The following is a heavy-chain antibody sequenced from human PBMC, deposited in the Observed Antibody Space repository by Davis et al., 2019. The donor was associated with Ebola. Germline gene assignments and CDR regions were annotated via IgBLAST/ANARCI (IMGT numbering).Heavy chain of an antibody. Sequence: AASVKVSCKASGDTFSSYAISWVRQAPGQGLEWMGGSIPIFGTANYAQKFQGRVTITADKSTSTAYMELSSLRSEYTAVYYCARVYCSGGSCSTPHLFYYFYGMDVWGQGTTVTVSS. D-gene: IGHD2-15*01. CDR1: GDTFSSYA. CDR3: ARVYCSGGSCSTPHLFYYFYGMDV. J-gene: IGHJ6*02. V-gene: IGHV1-69*06. CDR2: SIPIFGTA.